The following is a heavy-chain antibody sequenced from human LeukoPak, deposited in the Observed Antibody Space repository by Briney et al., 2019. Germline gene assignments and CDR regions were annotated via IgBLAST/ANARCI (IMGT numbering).Heavy chain of an antibody. CDR1: GGSMSSYC. CDR2: IFSSGNT. Sequence: SEALSLTCTVSGGSMSSYCWSWIRQPPGKGLEWIGYIFSSGNTNYNPSLKSRATISVDTSKNHFSLKLSSVTAADTAVYYCARHELAAAPFDYWGQGMLVTVSS. J-gene: IGHJ4*02. V-gene: IGHV4-59*08. CDR3: ARHELAAAPFDY. D-gene: IGHD6-13*01.